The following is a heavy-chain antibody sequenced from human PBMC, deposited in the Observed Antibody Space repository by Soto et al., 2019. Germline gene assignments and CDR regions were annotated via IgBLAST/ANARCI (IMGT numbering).Heavy chain of an antibody. CDR2: INHSGST. CDR1: GGSFSGYY. Sequence: PSENLSLTCAVYGGSFSGYYWSWIRQPPGKGLEWIGEINHSGSTNYNPSLKSRVTISVDTSKNQFSLKLSSVTAADTAVYYCARGLITMVRGVIRPFDYWGQGTLVTVSS. D-gene: IGHD3-10*01. CDR3: ARGLITMVRGVIRPFDY. V-gene: IGHV4-34*01. J-gene: IGHJ4*02.